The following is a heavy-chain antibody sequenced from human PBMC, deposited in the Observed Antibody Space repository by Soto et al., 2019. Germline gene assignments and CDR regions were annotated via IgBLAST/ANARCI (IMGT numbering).Heavy chain of an antibody. CDR3: AREGLSLGLL. Sequence: QVQLVESGGGVVQPGRSLRLSCAASGFTFSSYGMHWVRQAPGKGLEWVAVIWYDGSNKYSADSVKGRFNISIDNSKNTLYLQMKSLRAEDTAVYYGAREGLSLGLLWGQGTLVTVSS. CDR1: GFTFSSYG. D-gene: IGHD1-26*01. J-gene: IGHJ4*02. V-gene: IGHV3-33*01. CDR2: IWYDGSNK.